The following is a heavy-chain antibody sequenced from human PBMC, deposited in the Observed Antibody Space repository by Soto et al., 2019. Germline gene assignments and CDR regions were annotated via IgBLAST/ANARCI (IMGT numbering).Heavy chain of an antibody. CDR1: GGSISSYY. D-gene: IGHD6-13*01. V-gene: IGHV4-59*01. CDR3: ARDRSGAAAGNLDWFDP. Sequence: SETLSLTCTVSGGSISSYYWSWIRQPPGKGLEWIGYIYYSGSTNYNPSLKSRVTISVDTSKNQFSLKLSSVTAADTAVYYCARDRSGAAAGNLDWFDPWGQGTLVTVSS. J-gene: IGHJ5*02. CDR2: IYYSGST.